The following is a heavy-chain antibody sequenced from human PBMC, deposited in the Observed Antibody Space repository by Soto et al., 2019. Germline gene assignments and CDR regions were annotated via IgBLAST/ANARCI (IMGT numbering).Heavy chain of an antibody. CDR3: ARSDFWSGYYTDY. D-gene: IGHD3-3*01. J-gene: IGHJ4*02. CDR2: VYYTGNT. CDR1: GGSISSGDYH. V-gene: IGHV4-30-4*08. Sequence: QVQLQESGPGLVKPSQTLSLTCTVSGGSISSGDYHWSWIRQPPGKGLEWIGFVYYTGNTYYNPSFKSRDTLSVDTYKNLFSLKLGSVTGADTAVYYCARSDFWSGYYTDYWGQGTLVTVSS.